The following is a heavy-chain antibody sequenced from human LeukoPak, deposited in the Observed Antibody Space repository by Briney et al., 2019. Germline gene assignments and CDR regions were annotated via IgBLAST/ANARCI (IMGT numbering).Heavy chain of an antibody. CDR2: ILTDGTEK. CDR3: AKDIRIAVAGPNDY. Sequence: GGSLRLSCAVSASTFSSYAMSWVRQAPGKGLEWVAVILTDGTEKYYADSVRGRFTISRDNSKNTLYLQMNSLRAEDTAVYYCAKDIRIAVAGPNDYWGQGTLVTVSS. D-gene: IGHD6-19*01. V-gene: IGHV3-30*18. CDR1: ASTFSSYA. J-gene: IGHJ4*02.